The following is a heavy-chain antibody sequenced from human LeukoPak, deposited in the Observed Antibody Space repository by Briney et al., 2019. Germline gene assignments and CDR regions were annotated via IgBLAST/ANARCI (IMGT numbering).Heavy chain of an antibody. Sequence: GESLKISCKGSGYTFTSYWIGWVRQMPGKGLEWMGIIYPGDSDTRYSPSFQGQVTISVDKSISTAYLQWSSLKASDTATYYCARDYGSGTYRDAFDIWGQGTMVTVPS. D-gene: IGHD3-10*01. CDR1: GYTFTSYW. CDR3: ARDYGSGTYRDAFDI. J-gene: IGHJ3*02. CDR2: IYPGDSDT. V-gene: IGHV5-51*01.